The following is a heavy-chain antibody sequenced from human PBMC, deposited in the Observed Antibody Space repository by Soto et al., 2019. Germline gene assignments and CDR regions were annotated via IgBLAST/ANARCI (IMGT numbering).Heavy chain of an antibody. J-gene: IGHJ4*02. V-gene: IGHV1-69*06. D-gene: IGHD2-2*02. CDR1: GGTFSSYA. CDR3: ARGRHTAAIRRYFDY. CDR2: IIPIFGTA. Sequence: QVQLVQSGAEVKKPGSSVKVSCKASGGTFSSYAISWVRQAPGQGLEWMGGIIPIFGTANYAQKFQGRVTITGDKSTSRAYMELSSLRFEDTAVYYCARGRHTAAIRRYFDYWGQGTLVTVSS.